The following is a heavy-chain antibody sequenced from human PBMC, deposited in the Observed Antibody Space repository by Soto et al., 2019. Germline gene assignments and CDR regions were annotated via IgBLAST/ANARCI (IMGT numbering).Heavy chain of an antibody. CDR1: GYTFTSYD. CDR2: MNPNSGNT. D-gene: IGHD3-10*01. J-gene: IGHJ4*02. CDR3: ARVVDDGSGFDY. Sequence: ASVEVSCKASGYTFTSYDINWVRQATGQGLEWMGWMNPNSGNTGYAQKFQGRVTMTRNTSISTAYMELSSLRSEDTAVYYCARVVDDGSGFDYWGQGTLVTVSS. V-gene: IGHV1-8*01.